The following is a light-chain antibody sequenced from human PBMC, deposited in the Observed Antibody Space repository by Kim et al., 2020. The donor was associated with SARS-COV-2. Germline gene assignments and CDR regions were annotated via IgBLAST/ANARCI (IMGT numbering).Light chain of an antibody. J-gene: IGLJ1*01. V-gene: IGLV3-1*01. CDR1: KLGDKY. CDR3: QAWDSSTFYV. Sequence: VSQVQTASITCAGDKLGDKYACWYQQKPGQSPVLVIYQDSKRPSGIPERFSGSNSGNTATLTISGTQAMDEADYYCQAWDSSTFYVFGTGTKVTVL. CDR2: QDS.